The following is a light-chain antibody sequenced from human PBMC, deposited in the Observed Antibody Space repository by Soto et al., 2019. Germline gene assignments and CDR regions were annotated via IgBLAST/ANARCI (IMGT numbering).Light chain of an antibody. CDR1: QGIGIY. J-gene: IGKJ4*01. Sequence: DIQMTQSPSSLSASLGDRVTITCRASQGIGIYLAWYQQKPGKVPKLLIYAASALQSWVPSRFSGSGSGTDFTLTISSLQPEDFATYYCQKYNSASLTFGGGTRVEIK. CDR3: QKYNSASLT. V-gene: IGKV1-27*01. CDR2: AAS.